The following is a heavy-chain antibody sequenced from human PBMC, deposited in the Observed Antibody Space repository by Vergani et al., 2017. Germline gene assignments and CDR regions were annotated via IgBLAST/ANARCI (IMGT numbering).Heavy chain of an antibody. J-gene: IGHJ4*02. V-gene: IGHV5-51*01. Sequence: EVELVQSGPEMRKSGESLKISCNGSEYSFGNYCIGWVRQMSGKGLEWMGIIYPADSDTRYSPSVQGQVTIAADESISTPFLQWDSLKASDTALYYCARHTNCTDSWGQGALVTVSS. CDR3: ARHTNCTDS. CDR1: EYSFGNYC. D-gene: IGHD2-21*01. CDR2: IYPADSDT.